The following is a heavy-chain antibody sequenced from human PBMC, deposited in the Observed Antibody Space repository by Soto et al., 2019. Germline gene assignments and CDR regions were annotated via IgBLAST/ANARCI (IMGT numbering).Heavy chain of an antibody. CDR1: GYTFTSYD. Sequence: QVQLVQSGAEVKNPGASVKVSCKGSGYTFTSYDINWVRQAVGQGLEWMGWMNPNSGNTGYAQKFQDRVTLTRDISISTAYLELSSLTSEDTAVYYCARNPANSGLFDFWGQGTLVTVSS. J-gene: IGHJ4*02. CDR2: MNPNSGNT. D-gene: IGHD6-19*01. CDR3: ARNPANSGLFDF. V-gene: IGHV1-8*01.